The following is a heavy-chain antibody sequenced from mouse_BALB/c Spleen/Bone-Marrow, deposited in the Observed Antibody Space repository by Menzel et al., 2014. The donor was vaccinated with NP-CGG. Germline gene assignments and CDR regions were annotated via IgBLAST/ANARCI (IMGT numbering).Heavy chain of an antibody. V-gene: IGHV7-3*02. CDR3: TSLLTFYATDY. J-gene: IGHJ4*01. CDR2: IRNKANGYTT. Sequence: EVQLEESGGGLVQPGGSLRLSCATSGFTFTDYFMTWVRQPPGKALEWLGFIRNKANGYTTDYSASVKGRFTISRDNSQIILYLQMITLRAEDSATYYCTSLLTFYATDYWGQGTSVTDSS. CDR1: GFTFTDYF. D-gene: IGHD4-1*01.